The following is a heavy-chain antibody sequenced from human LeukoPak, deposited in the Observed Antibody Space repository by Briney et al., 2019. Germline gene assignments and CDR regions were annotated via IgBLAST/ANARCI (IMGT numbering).Heavy chain of an antibody. CDR3: ARISSSAPYFDY. Sequence: SETLSLTCSVSGGSISGYYWSWLRQPPGKGLEWIGYIYYTGSTNYNPSLKSRVTISVDTSMNQFSLKLSSVTAADTAVYYCARISSSAPYFDYWGQGSLVTVSS. CDR2: IYYTGST. V-gene: IGHV4-59*08. D-gene: IGHD6-6*01. J-gene: IGHJ4*02. CDR1: GGSISGYY.